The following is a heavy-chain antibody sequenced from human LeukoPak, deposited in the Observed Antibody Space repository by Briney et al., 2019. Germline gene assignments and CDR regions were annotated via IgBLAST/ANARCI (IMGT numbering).Heavy chain of an antibody. CDR3: ARASRVATDY. Sequence: SQTLSPTCTVSGGSISSGGYYWSWIRQPPGKGLEWIGYIYHSGSTYYNPSLKSRVTISVDRSKNQFSLKLSSVTAADTAVYYCARASRVATDYWGQGTLVTVSS. D-gene: IGHD5-12*01. J-gene: IGHJ4*02. V-gene: IGHV4-30-2*01. CDR2: IYHSGST. CDR1: GGSISSGGYY.